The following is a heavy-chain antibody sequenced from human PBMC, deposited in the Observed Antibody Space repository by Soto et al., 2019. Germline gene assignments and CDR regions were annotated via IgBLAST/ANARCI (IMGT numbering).Heavy chain of an antibody. CDR2: ISGRGDDT. CDR1: GFTFSSYA. D-gene: IGHD3-22*01. J-gene: IGHJ4*02. Sequence: PGGSLRLSCAASGFTFSSYAMSWVRQAPGKGLEWVSTISGRGDDTYYTESVKGRFTISRDNSKNTLYVHMNSLRAEDTAVYYCARAQPTYSSSYFDYWGQGT. CDR3: ARAQPTYSSSYFDY. V-gene: IGHV3-23*01.